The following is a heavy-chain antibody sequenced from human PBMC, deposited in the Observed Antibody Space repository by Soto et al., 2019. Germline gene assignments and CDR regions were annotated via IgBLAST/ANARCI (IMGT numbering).Heavy chain of an antibody. CDR2: FNPNSGGT. D-gene: IGHD6-19*01. CDR3: CRGGPVARPSSSEAYHPSDF. CDR1: GDTFSDHY. Sequence: ASVQGSWKPSGDTFSDHYTHWGRQAPGQGLEWMGWFNPNSGGTCYAEKVQGRVTMTRDTSISTAYMELNRLNSDDAAVYYCCRGGPVARPSSSEAYHPSDFSGQGTLVTVSS. J-gene: IGHJ4*02. V-gene: IGHV1-2*02.